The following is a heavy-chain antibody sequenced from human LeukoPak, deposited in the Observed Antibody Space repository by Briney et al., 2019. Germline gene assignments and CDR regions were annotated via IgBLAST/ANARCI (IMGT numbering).Heavy chain of an antibody. V-gene: IGHV3-23*01. J-gene: IGHJ2*01. CDR2: ISGRADNT. CDR1: GFSFRTCV. CDR3: ARSPMATGSCYFDL. D-gene: IGHD2-15*01. Sequence: GGTLRLSCAASGFSFRTCVMTWVRRTPGKGLEWVSSISGRADNTYYADSVKGRFTISRDNSKNTLDLQMSNLRAEDTAVYFCARSPMATGSCYFDLWGRGTLVTVPS.